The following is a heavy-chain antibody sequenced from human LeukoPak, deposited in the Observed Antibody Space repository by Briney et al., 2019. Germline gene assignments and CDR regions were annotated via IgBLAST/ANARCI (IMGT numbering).Heavy chain of an antibody. CDR2: IKEDGSEK. D-gene: IGHD3-22*01. CDR1: GFTFRSYW. V-gene: IGHV3-7*01. J-gene: IGHJ4*02. Sequence: HPGGSLRLSCAASGFTFRSYWMSWVRQAPGKGLDWVANIKEDGSEKYYVDSVKGRFTISRDNAKNSLYLQMNSLRAEDTAVYYCARGLIIDYWGQGTLVTVSS. CDR3: ARGLIIDY.